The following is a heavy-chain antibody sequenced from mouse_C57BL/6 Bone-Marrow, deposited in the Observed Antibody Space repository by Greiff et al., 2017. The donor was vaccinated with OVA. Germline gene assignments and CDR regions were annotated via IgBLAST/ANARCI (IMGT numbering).Heavy chain of an antibody. Sequence: LESGAELVRPGASVKLSCTASGFNFKDDYMHWVKQRPEQGLEWIGWIDPENGDTEYASKFQGKATITADTSSNTAYLQLSSLTSEYAAVYYCTTSGYYGSSYWYFDVWGTGTAVTVSS. CDR2: IDPENGDT. CDR3: TTSGYYGSSYWYFDV. D-gene: IGHD1-1*01. J-gene: IGHJ1*03. CDR1: GFNFKDDY. V-gene: IGHV14-4*01.